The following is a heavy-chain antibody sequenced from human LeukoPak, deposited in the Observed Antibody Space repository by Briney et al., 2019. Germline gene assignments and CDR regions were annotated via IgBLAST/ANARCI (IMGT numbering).Heavy chain of an antibody. J-gene: IGHJ4*02. D-gene: IGHD6-6*01. CDR1: GYSFTTYW. V-gene: IGHV5-51*01. CDR2: IYPDDSDT. CDR3: ARERSSQGYFDF. Sequence: GESLKISCKGSGYSFTTYWIAWVRQMPGKGLEWMGIIYPDDSDTRYSPSFQGQVTISADKSISTAYLQWSSLKASDTAMYYCARERSSQGYFDFWGQGTLVTVSS.